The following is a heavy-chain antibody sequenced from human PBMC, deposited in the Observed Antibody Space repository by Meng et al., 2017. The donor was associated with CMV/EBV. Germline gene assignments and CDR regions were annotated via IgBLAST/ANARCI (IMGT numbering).Heavy chain of an antibody. CDR2: IYYSGST. CDR3: AREAVSDFCGT. V-gene: IGHV4-61*01. Sequence: SETLSLTCTVSGGSVSSGSYYWSWIRQPPGKGLEWIGYIYYSGSTNYTPSLKSRVTISVDTSKNQFSLKLSSVTAAAAAVYYCAREAVSDFCGTWGQGTLGTVSS. CDR1: GGSVSSGSYY. D-gene: IGHD3-3*01. J-gene: IGHJ5*02.